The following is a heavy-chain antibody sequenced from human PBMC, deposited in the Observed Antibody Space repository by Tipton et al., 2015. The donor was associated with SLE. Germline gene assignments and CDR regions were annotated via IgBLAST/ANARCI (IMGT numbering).Heavy chain of an antibody. CDR3: ARGVAGYFYYCYLDV. V-gene: IGHV4-34*01. Sequence: TLSLTCAVSGGSFNGYSWSWVRQSPGKGLERNGEISHSRTTNYNPSLKSRVSMSLDTSTNQFSLRLSSVTAADTAVYYCARGVAGYFYYCYLDVWGKGTTVTIPS. J-gene: IGHJ6*03. CDR2: ISHSRTT. CDR1: GGSFNGYS.